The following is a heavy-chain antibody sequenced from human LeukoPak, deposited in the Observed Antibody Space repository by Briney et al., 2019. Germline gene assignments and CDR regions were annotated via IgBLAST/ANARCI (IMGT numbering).Heavy chain of an antibody. CDR3: ARELLWFGNYYGSGSYYGAYVDY. CDR2: INHSGST. CDR1: GGSISSYY. J-gene: IGHJ4*02. Sequence: SETLSLTCTVSGGSISSYYWSWIRQPPGKGLEWIGEINHSGSTNYNPSLKSRVTISVDTSKNQFSLKLSSVTAADTAVYYCARELLWFGNYYGSGSYYGAYVDYWGQGTLVTVSS. D-gene: IGHD3-10*01. V-gene: IGHV4-34*01.